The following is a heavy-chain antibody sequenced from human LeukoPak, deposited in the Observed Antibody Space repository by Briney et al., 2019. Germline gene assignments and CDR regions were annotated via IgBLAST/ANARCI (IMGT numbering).Heavy chain of an antibody. CDR3: ARCWGSGNYLFDAFDI. V-gene: IGHV3-30*02. CDR1: GITFSSHG. J-gene: IGHJ3*02. D-gene: IGHD1-26*01. CDR2: IRHEGNDK. Sequence: GGSLRLSCAASGITFSSHGMHWVRQAPDKGLEWVAFIRHEGNDKYYADSLKGRFTISRDNARNSLYLQMNSLRAEDTAVYYCARCWGSGNYLFDAFDIWGQGTVVTVSS.